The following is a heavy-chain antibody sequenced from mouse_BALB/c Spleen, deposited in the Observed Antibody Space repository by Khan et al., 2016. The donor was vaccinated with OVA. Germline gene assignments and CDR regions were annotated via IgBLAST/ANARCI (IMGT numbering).Heavy chain of an antibody. J-gene: IGHJ3*01. V-gene: IGHV2-2*02. D-gene: IGHD2-4*01. CDR1: GFSLTTYG. CDR3: ARNYDYDEGLAY. Sequence: QVQLKQSGPGLVQPSQSLSITCTVSGFSLTTYGVHWVRQSPGKGLEWLGVIWSGGSTDYNAAFISRLSISKDNYKSQVFFKMNSLQANDTAIYYCARNYDYDEGLAYWGQGTLVTVSA. CDR2: IWSGGST.